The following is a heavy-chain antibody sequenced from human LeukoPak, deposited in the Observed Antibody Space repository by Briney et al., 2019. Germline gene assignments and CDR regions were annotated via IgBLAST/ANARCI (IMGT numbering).Heavy chain of an antibody. CDR1: GYTFTSYA. V-gene: IGHV7-4-1*02. CDR2: INTNTGNP. D-gene: IGHD6-13*01. Sequence: ASVKVSCKASGYTFTSYAMNWVRQAPGQGLEWMGWINTNTGNPTYAQGFTGRFVFSLDTSVSTAYLQISSLKAEDTAVYYCARDSSSWPGNWFDPWGQGTLVTVSS. CDR3: ARDSSSWPGNWFDP. J-gene: IGHJ5*02.